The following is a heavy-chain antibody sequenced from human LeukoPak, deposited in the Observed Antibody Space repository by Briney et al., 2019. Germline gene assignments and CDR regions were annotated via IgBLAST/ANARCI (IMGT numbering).Heavy chain of an antibody. Sequence: SETLSLACTVSGGSISSYYWSWIRQPPGKGLEWIAYISDIGSINYNPSLKSRVTISLDTSKNQFSLKLSSVTAADTAVYYCAGHHPRNTVDFWGQGTLVTVSS. V-gene: IGHV4-59*08. D-gene: IGHD2/OR15-2a*01. CDR1: GGSISSYY. CDR2: ISDIGSI. CDR3: AGHHPRNTVDF. J-gene: IGHJ4*02.